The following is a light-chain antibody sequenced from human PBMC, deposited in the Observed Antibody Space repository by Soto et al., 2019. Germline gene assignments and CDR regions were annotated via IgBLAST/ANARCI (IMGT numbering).Light chain of an antibody. J-gene: IGKJ1*01. CDR1: QSVSSD. Sequence: EIVMTQSPATLSVSPGKRATLSCRASQSVSSDLAWYQQKPGQAPSLLIYGASTRATVIPSRFSGSGSGTEFTLAISSLQYEAFAVYYCQQFYRGWTFGQGTMVEFE. CDR3: QQFYRGWT. V-gene: IGKV3-15*01. CDR2: GAS.